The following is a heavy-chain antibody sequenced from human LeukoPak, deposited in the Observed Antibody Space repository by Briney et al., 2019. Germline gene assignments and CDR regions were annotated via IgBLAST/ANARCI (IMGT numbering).Heavy chain of an antibody. Sequence: SETLSLTCAVYGGSFSGYYWSWIRQPPGKGLEWIGEINHSGSTNYNPSLKSRVTISVDTSKNQFSLKLSSVTAADTAVYYCARGRRYPCTGCYPWFDPWGQGTLVTVSS. CDR3: ARGRRYPCTGCYPWFDP. J-gene: IGHJ5*02. V-gene: IGHV4-34*01. D-gene: IGHD2-2*01. CDR2: INHSGST. CDR1: GGSFSGYY.